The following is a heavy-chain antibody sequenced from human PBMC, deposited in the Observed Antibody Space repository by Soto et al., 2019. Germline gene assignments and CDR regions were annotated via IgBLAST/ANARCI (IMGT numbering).Heavy chain of an antibody. D-gene: IGHD1-26*01. Sequence: QVQLVQSGAEVKKPGASVKVSCKASGYTFTSYYMHWVRQAPGQGLEWMGIINPSGGSTSYAQKFQGRVTRTRDTSTSTVYRELSSRRSKATAGYYGARKKGGSWGYFQPWGQGTLVPVS. CDR3: ARKKGGSWGYFQP. V-gene: IGHV1-46*01. J-gene: IGHJ1*01. CDR1: GYTFTSYY. CDR2: INPSGGST.